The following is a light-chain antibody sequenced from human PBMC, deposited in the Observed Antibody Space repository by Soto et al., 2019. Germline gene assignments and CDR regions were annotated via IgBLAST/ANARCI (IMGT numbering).Light chain of an antibody. Sequence: QSVLSQPASVSASPGNSIFISCTGTSEDIGAYDYVSWYQQHPGKAPKLILYAVNDRPSGVSSRFSGSKSGNTASLTISGVQPDDEADYYCSSYRSSDTLEVFGTGTKVTVL. CDR3: SSYRSSDTLEV. CDR2: AVN. CDR1: SEDIGAYDY. V-gene: IGLV2-14*01. J-gene: IGLJ1*01.